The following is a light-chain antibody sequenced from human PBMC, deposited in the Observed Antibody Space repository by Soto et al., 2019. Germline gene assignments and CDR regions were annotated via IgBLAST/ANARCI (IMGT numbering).Light chain of an antibody. CDR2: GAS. CDR3: QQYSTWPPKYT. J-gene: IGKJ2*01. Sequence: EIVMTQSPATLSVSPGERATLSCRASQSISTNLAWYQQRPGQAPRLLIYGASTRATDIPDRFSGSGSGTEFTLIITSLHSEDCAVYYCQQYSTWPPKYTFGQGTMLEIK. CDR1: QSISTN. V-gene: IGKV3-15*01.